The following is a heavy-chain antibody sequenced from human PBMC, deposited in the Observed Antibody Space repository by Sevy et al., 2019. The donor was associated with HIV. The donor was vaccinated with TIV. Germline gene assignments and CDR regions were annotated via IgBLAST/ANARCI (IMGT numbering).Heavy chain of an antibody. Sequence: GGSLRLSCEASGFTFSNYAMSWVRQAPGKGLEWVSAISGSGGSTYYAHSMKGPFTISRDNSKNTLYLQMNSLRAEDTAVYYCAKGDRGDYYDSSGYTLIDYWGQGTLVTVSS. CDR2: ISGSGGST. CDR1: GFTFSNYA. V-gene: IGHV3-23*01. D-gene: IGHD3-22*01. CDR3: AKGDRGDYYDSSGYTLIDY. J-gene: IGHJ4*02.